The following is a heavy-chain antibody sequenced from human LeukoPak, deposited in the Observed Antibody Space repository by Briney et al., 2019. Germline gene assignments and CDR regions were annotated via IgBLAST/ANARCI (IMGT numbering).Heavy chain of an antibody. Sequence: GGSLRLSCEASGFTFSSYEMNWVRQAPGKGLEWVSYISSSGKTIYYADSTKGRFTISRDNAKNSLYLQMNSLRAEDTAVYYCAGGRWLQLGYFDYWGQGTLVTVSS. CDR1: GFTFSSYE. D-gene: IGHD5-24*01. CDR3: AGGRWLQLGYFDY. J-gene: IGHJ4*02. V-gene: IGHV3-48*03. CDR2: ISSSGKTI.